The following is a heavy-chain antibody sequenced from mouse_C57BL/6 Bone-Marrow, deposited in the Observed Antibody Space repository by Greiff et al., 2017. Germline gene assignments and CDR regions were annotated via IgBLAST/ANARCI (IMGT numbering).Heavy chain of an antibody. Sequence: QVQLQQPGAELVKPGASVKLSCKASGYTFTSYWMHWVKQRPGQGLEWIGMIHPNSGSTNYNEKFKSKATLTVDKASSTAYMQLSSLTSEDSAVSYCARDYYGSSFDYWGQGTTLTVSS. V-gene: IGHV1-64*01. CDR1: GYTFTSYW. CDR3: ARDYYGSSFDY. CDR2: IHPNSGST. D-gene: IGHD1-1*01. J-gene: IGHJ2*01.